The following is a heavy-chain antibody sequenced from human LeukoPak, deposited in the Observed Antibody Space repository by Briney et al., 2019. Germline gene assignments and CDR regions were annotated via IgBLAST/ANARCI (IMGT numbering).Heavy chain of an antibody. J-gene: IGHJ4*02. V-gene: IGHV4-4*07. CDR2: IYSSGST. D-gene: IGHD3-10*01. Sequence: SETLSLTCTVSGGSISSYYWSWIRQPAGKGLEWIGRIYSSGSTNYNPSLRSRVTISVDTSKNQFSLKLSSVTAADTAVYYCARTNLGGSGSYFFDYWGQGTLVTVSS. CDR1: GGSISSYY. CDR3: ARTNLGGSGSYFFDY.